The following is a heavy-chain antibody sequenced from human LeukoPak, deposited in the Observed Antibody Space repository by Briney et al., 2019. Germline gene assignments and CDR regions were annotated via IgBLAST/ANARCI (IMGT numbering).Heavy chain of an antibody. Sequence: SETLSLTCTVSGGSISSYYWSWIRQPPGKGLEWIGNIYYTGSTYYNASLQSRVTISIDTSKNQFSLRLNSVTAADTAMYYCVKSGGYGLIDYWGQGTLVTVSS. D-gene: IGHD1-26*01. J-gene: IGHJ4*02. CDR3: VKSGGYGLIDY. CDR1: GGSISSYY. V-gene: IGHV4-59*04. CDR2: IYYTGST.